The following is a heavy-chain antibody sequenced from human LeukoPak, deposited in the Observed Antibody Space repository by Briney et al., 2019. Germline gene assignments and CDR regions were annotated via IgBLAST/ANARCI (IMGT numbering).Heavy chain of an antibody. CDR2: IRYDGSNK. CDR1: GFTFSSYG. V-gene: IGHV3-30*02. Sequence: SGGPLRLSCAASGFTFSSYGMHWVRQAPGKGLEWVAFIRYDGSNKYYADSVKRRFTISRHNSKNTLYLQMNSLRAEDTAVYYCAKERNYYDSSGYYSVAGGPDYWGQGTLVTVSS. CDR3: AKERNYYDSSGYYSVAGGPDY. D-gene: IGHD3-22*01. J-gene: IGHJ4*02.